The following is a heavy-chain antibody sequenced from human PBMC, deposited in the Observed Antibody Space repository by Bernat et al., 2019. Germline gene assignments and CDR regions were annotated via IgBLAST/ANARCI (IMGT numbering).Heavy chain of an antibody. CDR1: GFTFSTYW. V-gene: IGHV3-7*01. CDR2: IKQDGSEK. D-gene: IGHD6-13*01. CDR3: ATRPRQPES. Sequence: EVQLVESGGGLVQPGGSLRLSCTASGFTFSTYWMTWVRQAPGKGLGWVASIKQDGSEKYYLDSVKGRFTISRDNTKNSLYLEMNSLRGEDTAVYYCATRPRQPESWGQGTLVTVSS. J-gene: IGHJ4*02.